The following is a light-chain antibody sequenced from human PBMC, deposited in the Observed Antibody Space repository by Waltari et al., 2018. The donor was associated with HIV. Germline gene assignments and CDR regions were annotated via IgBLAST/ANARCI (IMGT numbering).Light chain of an antibody. CDR3: QAWDSGCVV. CDR1: KLGDKY. V-gene: IGLV3-1*01. J-gene: IGLJ2*01. Sequence: SYELTQPPSVSVSPGQTATITCSGAKLGDKYACWYQQKPGQSPVLVIYQDSKRPSGIPERFSGSNSGNTATLTISGTQAMDEADYYCQAWDSGCVVFGGGTKLTVL. CDR2: QDS.